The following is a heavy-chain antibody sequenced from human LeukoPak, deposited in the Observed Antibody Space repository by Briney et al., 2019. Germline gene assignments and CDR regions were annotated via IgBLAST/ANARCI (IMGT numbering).Heavy chain of an antibody. CDR2: ISGSGDST. CDR3: AKDLASATTQFDY. CDR1: GFTFNNYA. J-gene: IGHJ4*02. V-gene: IGHV3-23*01. Sequence: PGGSLRLSCTASGFTFNNYAMSWVRQAPGKGLDWVSSISGSGDSTYYADSVKGRFTISRDNSKSTLYLQMNTLRAEDAAVYYCAKDLASATTQFDYWGQGTLVTVSS. D-gene: IGHD1-7*01.